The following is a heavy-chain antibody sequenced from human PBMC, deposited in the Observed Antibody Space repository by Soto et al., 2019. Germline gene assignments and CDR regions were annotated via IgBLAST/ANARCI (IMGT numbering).Heavy chain of an antibody. CDR2: ISGSGGST. V-gene: IGHV3-23*01. CDR3: ANSDDVDSSSFDV. Sequence: EVQLLESGGGLVQPGGSLRLSCAASGFTFSSYAMSWVRQAPGKGLEWVSAISGSGGSTYYADSVKGRFTISRDNSKNKRYRQMNRLRSDDAGVYYCANSDDVDSSSFDVWGQGTLVTVSS. J-gene: IGHJ4*03. CDR1: GFTFSSYA. D-gene: IGHD5-12*01.